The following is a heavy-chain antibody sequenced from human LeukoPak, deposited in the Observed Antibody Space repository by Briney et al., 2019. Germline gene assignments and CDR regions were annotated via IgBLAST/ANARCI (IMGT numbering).Heavy chain of an antibody. V-gene: IGHV5-51*01. Sequence: GESLKISCKGSGYSFTSYWIGWVRQMPGKGLEWMGIIYPGDSDTTYSPSFQGQVTISSDKSISTAYLQWSSLKASDTAMYYCARQPPRRDGYNPCDYWGQGTLVTVTS. D-gene: IGHD5-24*01. CDR2: IYPGDSDT. CDR3: ARQPPRRDGYNPCDY. CDR1: GYSFTSYW. J-gene: IGHJ4*02.